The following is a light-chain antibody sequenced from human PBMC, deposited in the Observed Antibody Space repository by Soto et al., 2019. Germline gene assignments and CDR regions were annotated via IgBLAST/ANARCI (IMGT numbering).Light chain of an antibody. J-gene: IGKJ1*01. V-gene: IGKV1-5*01. CDR3: QQYNSYSWT. CDR2: DAS. CDR1: QSISSW. Sequence: DSQMTQSPSTLSASVGDRVTITCRASQSISSWLAWYQQQPGKAPKLLIYDASSLESGVPSRFSGSGSGTEFTLTISSLQPDDFATYYCQQYNSYSWTFGQGTKVEIK.